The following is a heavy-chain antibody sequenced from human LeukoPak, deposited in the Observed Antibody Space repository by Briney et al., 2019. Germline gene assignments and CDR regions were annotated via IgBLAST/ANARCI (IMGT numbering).Heavy chain of an antibody. V-gene: IGHV1-2*02. J-gene: IGHJ5*02. CDR2: INPNSGGT. Sequence: ASVKVSCKASGYTFTGYYMHWVRQAPGQGLEWMGWINPNSGGTNYAQKFQGRVTMTRDTSISTAYMELSRLRSDDTAVYYCARGTKGGKAVAGTGIWFDPWGQGTLVTVSS. CDR3: ARGTKGGKAVAGTGIWFDP. D-gene: IGHD6-19*01. CDR1: GYTFTGYY.